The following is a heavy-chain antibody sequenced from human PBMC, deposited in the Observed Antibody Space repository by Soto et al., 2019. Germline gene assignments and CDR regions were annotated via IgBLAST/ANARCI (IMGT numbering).Heavy chain of an antibody. CDR2: INHSGST. J-gene: IGHJ6*03. CDR1: GGSFSGYY. Sequence: SETLSLTCAVYGGSFSGYYWSWIRQPPGKGLEWIGEINHSGSTNYNPSLKSRVTISVDTSKNQFSLKLSSVTAADTAVYYCARSRIAARLYYYYMDVWGKGTTVTVSS. CDR3: ARSRIAARLYYYYMDV. D-gene: IGHD6-6*01. V-gene: IGHV4-34*01.